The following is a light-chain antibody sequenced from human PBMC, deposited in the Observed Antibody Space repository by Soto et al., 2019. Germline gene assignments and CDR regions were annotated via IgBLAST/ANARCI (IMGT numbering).Light chain of an antibody. V-gene: IGKV1-39*01. CDR1: QSISGK. CDR3: QQSYSTPLT. Sequence: IQLTHSPSARFASAGGTGTRTCRTSQSISGKLSWYQQIPGKAPKLLIYAASRLQSGVPSRFSASGSGTDFTLTISSLQPEDFATYYCQQSYSTPLTFGGGTKVDIK. J-gene: IGKJ4*01. CDR2: AAS.